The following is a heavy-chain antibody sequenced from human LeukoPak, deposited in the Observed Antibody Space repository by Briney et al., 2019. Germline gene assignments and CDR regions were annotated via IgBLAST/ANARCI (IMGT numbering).Heavy chain of an antibody. Sequence: SVKVSCKASGGTFSSYAISWVRQAPGQGLEWMGRIIPILGIANYAQKFQGRVTITADKSTGTAYMELSSLRSEDTAVYYCASAPLRFLEWSPYYYYGMDVWGQGTTVTVSS. CDR3: ASAPLRFLEWSPYYYYGMDV. CDR1: GGTFSSYA. D-gene: IGHD3-3*01. V-gene: IGHV1-69*04. J-gene: IGHJ6*02. CDR2: IIPILGIA.